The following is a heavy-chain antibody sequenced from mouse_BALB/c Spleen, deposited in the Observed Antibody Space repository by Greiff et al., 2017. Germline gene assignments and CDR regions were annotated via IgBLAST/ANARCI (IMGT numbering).Heavy chain of an antibody. D-gene: IGHD3-1*01. CDR2: INPSTGYT. CDR3: ARWGSGAMDY. V-gene: IGHV1-7*01. J-gene: IGHJ4*01. Sequence: VQLQQSGAELAKPGASVKMSCKASGYTFTSYWMHWVKQRPGQGLEWIGYINPSTGYTEYNQKFKDKATLTADKSSSTAYMQLSSLTSEDSAVYYCARWGSGAMDYWGQGTSVTVSS. CDR1: GYTFTSYW.